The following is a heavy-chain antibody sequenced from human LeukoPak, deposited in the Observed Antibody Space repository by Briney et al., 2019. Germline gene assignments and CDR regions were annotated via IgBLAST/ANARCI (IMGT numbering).Heavy chain of an antibody. Sequence: ASVKVSCKASGYTFTSYGISWVRQAPGQGLEWMGWISAYNGNTNYAQKLQGRVTMTTGTSTSTAYMELRSLRSDDTAVYYCAREGYYGSGSYYPDWFDPWGQGTVVTVSS. CDR3: AREGYYGSGSYYPDWFDP. D-gene: IGHD3-10*01. V-gene: IGHV1-18*04. CDR1: GYTFTSYG. J-gene: IGHJ5*02. CDR2: ISAYNGNT.